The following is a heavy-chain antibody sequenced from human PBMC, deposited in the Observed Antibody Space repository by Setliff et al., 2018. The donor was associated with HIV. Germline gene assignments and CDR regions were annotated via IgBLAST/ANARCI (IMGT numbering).Heavy chain of an antibody. J-gene: IGHJ3*01. CDR1: GGTFKNLA. CDR2: VIPSFATA. CDR3: ANPHDGGAFDV. Sequence: SVKVSCKASGGTFKNLAISWVRQAPGQGLEWMGGVIPSFATASYAQKFQGRITITADELTSTVYMDLNSLKSEDSAVYYCANPHDGGAFDVWGQGTAVTVSS. D-gene: IGHD1-1*01. V-gene: IGHV1-69*13.